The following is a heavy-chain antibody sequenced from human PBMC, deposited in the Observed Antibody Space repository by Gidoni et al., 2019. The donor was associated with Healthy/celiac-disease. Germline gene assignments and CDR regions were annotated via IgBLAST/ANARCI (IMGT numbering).Heavy chain of an antibody. D-gene: IGHD6-19*01. Sequence: LEWVSSIRSSSSYIYYADSVKGRFTISRDNAKNSLYLQMNSLRAEDTAVYYCARERDQWLYTDYWGQGTLVTVSS. J-gene: IGHJ4*02. CDR2: IRSSSSYI. V-gene: IGHV3-21*01. CDR3: ARERDQWLYTDY.